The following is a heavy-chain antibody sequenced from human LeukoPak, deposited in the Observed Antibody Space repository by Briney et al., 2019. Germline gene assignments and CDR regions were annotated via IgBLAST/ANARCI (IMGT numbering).Heavy chain of an antibody. CDR3: ARLTVSIAAAGTYEDY. Sequence: GESLKISCKGSGYGFTSYWISWVRQMPGKGLEWMGRIDPSDSYTNYSPSFQGHVTTSADKSISTAYLQWSSLKASDTAMYYCARLTVSIAAAGTYEDYWGQGTLVTVSS. CDR1: GYGFTSYW. D-gene: IGHD6-13*01. J-gene: IGHJ4*02. CDR2: IDPSDSYT. V-gene: IGHV5-10-1*01.